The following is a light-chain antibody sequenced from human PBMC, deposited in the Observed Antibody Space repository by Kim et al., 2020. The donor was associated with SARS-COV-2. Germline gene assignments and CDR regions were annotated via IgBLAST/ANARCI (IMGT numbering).Light chain of an antibody. J-gene: IGKJ2*01. V-gene: IGKV3-20*01. CDR1: QSVSSY. Sequence: EIVLTQSPATLSLSPGERATLSCRASQSVSSYLAWYQQKPGQAPRLLIYGVSNRATAIPDRFSGSGSGTDFTLTINRLEPEDFVVYYCQYYGRSLYTFGPGTKLEI. CDR2: GVS. CDR3: QYYGRSLYT.